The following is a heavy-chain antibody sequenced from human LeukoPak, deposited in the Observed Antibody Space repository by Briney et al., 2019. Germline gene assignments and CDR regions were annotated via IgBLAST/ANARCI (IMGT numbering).Heavy chain of an antibody. CDR2: ISAYNGNT. D-gene: IGHD1-26*01. CDR3: ARVHGLFGGSYGGFDY. J-gene: IGHJ4*02. Sequence: ASVKVSCKASVYTFTSYGISWVRQAPGQGLEWMGWISAYNGNTNYAQKLQGRVTMTTDTSTSTAYMELRSLRSDDTAVYYCARVHGLFGGSYGGFDYWGQGTLVTVSS. CDR1: VYTFTSYG. V-gene: IGHV1-18*01.